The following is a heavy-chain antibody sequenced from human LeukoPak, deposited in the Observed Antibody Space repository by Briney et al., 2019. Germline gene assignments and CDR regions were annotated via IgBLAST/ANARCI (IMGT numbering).Heavy chain of an antibody. J-gene: IGHJ4*02. CDR1: GFTFSIYA. CDR2: ISGSGRST. D-gene: IGHD4-11*01. Sequence: GGSLRLSCVASGFTFSIYATSWVRQAPGKGLEWVSVISGSGRSTYYADSVEGRFTISRDNSKNTLYLQMNTLRAEDTAIYYCAEHLNLVTTALDYWGQGTQVTVSS. V-gene: IGHV3-23*01. CDR3: AEHLNLVTTALDY.